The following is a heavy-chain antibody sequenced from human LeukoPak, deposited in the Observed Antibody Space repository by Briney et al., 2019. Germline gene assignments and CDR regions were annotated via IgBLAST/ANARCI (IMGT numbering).Heavy chain of an antibody. V-gene: IGHV3-7*01. CDR3: ARPKVSSSWYPDY. Sequence: GGSLRLSCAASGFTFSSYWMSWVRQAPGKGLEWVANIKQDGSEKYYVDSVKGRFTISRDNAKNSLYLQMNSLRAEDTAVYYCARPKVSSSWYPDYWGQGTLVTVSS. CDR1: GFTFSSYW. J-gene: IGHJ4*02. D-gene: IGHD6-13*01. CDR2: IKQDGSEK.